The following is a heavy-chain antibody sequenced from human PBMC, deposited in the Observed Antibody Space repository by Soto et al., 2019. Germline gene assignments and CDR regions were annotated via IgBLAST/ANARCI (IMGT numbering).Heavy chain of an antibody. CDR1: GFTFSNAW. Sequence: EVQLVESGGGLVKPGGSLRLSCAASGFTFSNAWMNWVRQAPGKGLEWVGRIKSKTDGGTTDYAAPVKGRFTISRDDSKNTLYLQMNSLKTEDTAVYYCTTEQQLYSSSWPDYYYGMDVWGQGTTVTVSS. V-gene: IGHV3-15*07. CDR2: IKSKTDGGTT. J-gene: IGHJ6*02. D-gene: IGHD6-13*01. CDR3: TTEQQLYSSSWPDYYYGMDV.